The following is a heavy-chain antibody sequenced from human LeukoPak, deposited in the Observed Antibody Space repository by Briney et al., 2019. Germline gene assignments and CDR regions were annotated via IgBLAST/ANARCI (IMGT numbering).Heavy chain of an antibody. D-gene: IGHD6-13*01. CDR3: ARGVAAAGFVDY. CDR1: GGSFSGYY. V-gene: IGHV4-34*01. Sequence: SETLSLTCAVYGGSFSGYYWSWIRQPPGKGLEWIGEINHSGSTNYNPSLKSRVTISVDTSKNQFSLKLSSVTAADTAVYYCARGVAAAGFVDYWGQGTLVTVSS. J-gene: IGHJ4*02. CDR2: INHSGST.